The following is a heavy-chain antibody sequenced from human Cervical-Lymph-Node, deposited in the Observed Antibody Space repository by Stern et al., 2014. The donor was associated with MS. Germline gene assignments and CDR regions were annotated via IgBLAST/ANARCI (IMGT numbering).Heavy chain of an antibody. J-gene: IGHJ4*02. V-gene: IGHV3-9*01. Sequence: EVQLVESGGGLIQPGRSLRLSCAASGFTFDDYAMHWVRQAPGKGLEWVSGISWNSGNIDYAASVKGRFTISRDNARNSLYLQMSGLRVEDTAFYYCAKDVTGGPIYSFDYWGQGILVTVSS. CDR3: AKDVTGGPIYSFDY. D-gene: IGHD2-8*02. CDR2: ISWNSGNI. CDR1: GFTFDDYA.